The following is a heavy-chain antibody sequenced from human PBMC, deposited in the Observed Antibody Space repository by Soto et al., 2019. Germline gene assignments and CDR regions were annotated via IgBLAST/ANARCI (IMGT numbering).Heavy chain of an antibody. V-gene: IGHV3-48*01. CDR2: ISSDSETR. CDR1: GFTFSAHT. J-gene: IGHJ4*02. D-gene: IGHD3-16*01. CDR3: ADVKGGGE. Sequence: EVQLVESGGGLVQPGGSLRLSCAASGFTFSAHTMNWVRQAPGKGLEWISFISSDSETRYYVDSVKGRFTISRDNAKNSLFLKMNSLRAEDTAVYYCADVKGGGEWGQGTLVTVSS.